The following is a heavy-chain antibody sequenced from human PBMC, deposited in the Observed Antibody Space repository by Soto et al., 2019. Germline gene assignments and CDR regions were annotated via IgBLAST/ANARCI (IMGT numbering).Heavy chain of an antibody. V-gene: IGHV3-48*03. CDR2: ISSSGSTI. J-gene: IGHJ6*02. D-gene: IGHD2-15*01. CDR1: GLTFSSYE. CDR3: ARYCSGGSCYYYGMDV. Sequence: GGSLRLSCAASGLTFSSYEMNWVRQAPGKGLEWVSYISSSGSTIYYADSVKGRFTISRGNAKNSLYLQMNSLRAEDTAVYYCARYCSGGSCYYYGMDVWGQGTTVTVSS.